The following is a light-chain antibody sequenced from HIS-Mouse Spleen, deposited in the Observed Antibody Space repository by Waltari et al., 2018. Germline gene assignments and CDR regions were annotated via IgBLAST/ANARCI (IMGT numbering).Light chain of an antibody. V-gene: IGKV1-9*01. CDR2: AAS. J-gene: IGKJ1*01. CDR1: QGIRGD. Sequence: DSQLTHTPSFLCGSVGERVTMTCRASQGIRGDLAWYQQKPGEAPRLLIYAASTLQSGVPSRFSGSGSGTEFPLAIRSLQPEELAVYDCQQLISYPPPLGPGTTVEL. CDR3: QQLISYPPP.